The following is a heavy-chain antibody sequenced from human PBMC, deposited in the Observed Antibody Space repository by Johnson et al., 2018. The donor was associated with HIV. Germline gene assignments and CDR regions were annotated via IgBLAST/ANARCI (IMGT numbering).Heavy chain of an antibody. J-gene: IGHJ3*02. CDR2: INWNSGST. Sequence: MLLVESGGGVERPGGSLRLSCAASGFTFDDYGMSWVRQAPGQGPECVAVINWNSGSTGYADSVKGRFTISRDNSNKTVYLQMNSLGPEDTAVYYCAKPPSMGADAFDIWGQGTMVIVSS. CDR3: AKPPSMGADAFDI. V-gene: IGHV3-20*04. CDR1: GFTFDDYG. D-gene: IGHD3-16*01.